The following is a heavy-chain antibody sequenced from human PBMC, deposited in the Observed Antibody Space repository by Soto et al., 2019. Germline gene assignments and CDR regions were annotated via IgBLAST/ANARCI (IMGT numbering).Heavy chain of an antibody. J-gene: IGHJ6*02. CDR3: ARDLGYYDSSGYYYYYYGMDV. Sequence: GGSLRLSCAASGFIFSSYWMSWVRQAPGKGLEWVANINQDGSEKYYMDSVKGRFTISRDNAKNSLYLQMNSLRAEDTAVYYCARDLGYYDSSGYYYYYYGMDVWGQGTTVTVSS. CDR2: INQDGSEK. V-gene: IGHV3-7*03. CDR1: GFIFSSYW. D-gene: IGHD3-22*01.